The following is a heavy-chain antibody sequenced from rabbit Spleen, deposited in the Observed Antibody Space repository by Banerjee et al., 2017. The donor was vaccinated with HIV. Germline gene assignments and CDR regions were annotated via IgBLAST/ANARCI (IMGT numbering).Heavy chain of an antibody. Sequence: QSLEESGGGLVKPGASLTLTCTASGFSFSSTDYMCWVRQAPGRGLEWIACIYAGSGRFTYYASWAKGRFTISTHNAQNTLYLQMNSLTAADTATYFCARDLPEIVGWNFGFWGPGTLVTVS. CDR1: GFSFSSTDY. J-gene: IGHJ3*01. CDR3: ARDLPEIVGWNFGF. CDR2: IYAGSGRFT. D-gene: IGHD1-1*01. V-gene: IGHV1S40*01.